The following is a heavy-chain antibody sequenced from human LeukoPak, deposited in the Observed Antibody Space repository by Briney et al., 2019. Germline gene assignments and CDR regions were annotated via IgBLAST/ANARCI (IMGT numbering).Heavy chain of an antibody. J-gene: IGHJ5*02. CDR3: ARDRGYCSSTSCYRWFDP. Sequence: PGGSLRLSFAASGFTVSSNYMSWVRQAPGRGLEWVSVIYSGGSTYYADSVKGRFTISRDNSKNTLYLQMNSLRAEDTAVYYCARDRGYCSSTSCYRWFDPWGQGTLVTVSS. D-gene: IGHD2-2*02. CDR2: IYSGGST. CDR1: GFTVSSNY. V-gene: IGHV3-53*01.